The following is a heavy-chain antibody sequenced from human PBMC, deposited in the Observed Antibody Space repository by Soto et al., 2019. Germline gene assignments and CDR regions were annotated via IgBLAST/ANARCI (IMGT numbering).Heavy chain of an antibody. CDR3: ATDGTLMGATDYYYYGMYV. D-gene: IGHD1-26*01. J-gene: IGHJ6*02. Sequence: GASVKVSCKVSGYTLTELSMHWVRQAPGKGLEWMGGFDPEDGETIYAQKFQGRVTMTEDTSTDTAYMELSSLRSEDTAVYYCATDGTLMGATDYYYYGMYVWGQGTTVTVSS. CDR1: GYTLTELS. V-gene: IGHV1-24*01. CDR2: FDPEDGET.